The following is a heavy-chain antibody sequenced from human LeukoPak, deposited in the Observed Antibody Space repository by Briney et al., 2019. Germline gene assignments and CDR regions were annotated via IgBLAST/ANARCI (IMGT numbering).Heavy chain of an antibody. CDR1: GFTFSNYA. CDR3: AKEDDISGPYYFDY. J-gene: IGHJ4*02. V-gene: IGHV3-23*01. Sequence: DPGGSLRLSCAASGFTFSNYAMSWVRQAPGKGLEWVSGISGSGSSTYYADSVKGRFTIFRDNSKNTLYLQMNSLRAEDTAVFYSAKEDDISGPYYFDYWGQGTLVTVSS. CDR2: ISGSGSST. D-gene: IGHD6-19*01.